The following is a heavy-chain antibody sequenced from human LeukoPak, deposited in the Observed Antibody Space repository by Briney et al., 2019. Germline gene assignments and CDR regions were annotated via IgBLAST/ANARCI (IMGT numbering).Heavy chain of an antibody. CDR2: IYYSGST. CDR1: GGSISSYY. J-gene: IGHJ3*02. D-gene: IGHD1-26*01. V-gene: IGHV4-59*01. CDR3: ARDPSGSYYAQGAFDI. Sequence: SETLSLTCTVSGGSISSYYWSWIRQPPGKGLEWIGYIYYSGSTNYNPSLKSRVTISVDTSKNQFSLKLSSVTAADTAVYYCARDPSGSYYAQGAFDIWGQGTMVTVSS.